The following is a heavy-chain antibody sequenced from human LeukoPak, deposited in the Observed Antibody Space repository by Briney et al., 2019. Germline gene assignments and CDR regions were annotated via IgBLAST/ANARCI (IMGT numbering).Heavy chain of an antibody. CDR3: AREGTMVRGVVNYYYMDV. J-gene: IGHJ6*03. CDR2: IRAYNGNT. CDR1: GYTFTSYG. Sequence: PSVKVSCKASGYTFTSYGISCVRHAAGQGLEWMGWIRAYNGNTNYAQKLQGRVTMTTDTSTSTAYRELRSLRSDDTAVYYCAREGTMVRGVVNYYYMDVWGKGTTVTVSS. V-gene: IGHV1-18*01. D-gene: IGHD3-10*01.